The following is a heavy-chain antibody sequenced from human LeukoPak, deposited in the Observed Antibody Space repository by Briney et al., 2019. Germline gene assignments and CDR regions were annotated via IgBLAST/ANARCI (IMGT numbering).Heavy chain of an antibody. J-gene: IGHJ3*02. CDR1: GASISNYY. V-gene: IGHV4-59*01. CDR3: ARDRGYLDGFDI. CDR2: IYYSGST. D-gene: IGHD3-10*01. Sequence: SETLSLTCTVSGASISNYYWSWIRRPPGKGLEWIGYIYYSGSTNYNPSLNSRVTISVDKSKSQLSLKLSSVTAADTAVYYCARDRGYLDGFDIWGQGTMVTVSS.